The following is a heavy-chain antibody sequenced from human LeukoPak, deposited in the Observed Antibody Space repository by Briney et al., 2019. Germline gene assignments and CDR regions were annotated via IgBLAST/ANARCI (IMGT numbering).Heavy chain of an antibody. V-gene: IGHV3-48*01. CDR2: ITSSGSTI. D-gene: IGHD3-22*01. CDR1: GFTFSNYN. CDR3: ARRAGDYSHPYDY. J-gene: IGHJ4*02. Sequence: GGSLRLSCADSGFTFSNYNMNWVRQAPGKGLEWFSYITSSGSTIYYADSVKGRFTISRDNSKNTLYLQMNSLRAEDTAVYYCARRAGDYSHPYDYWGQGTLVTVS.